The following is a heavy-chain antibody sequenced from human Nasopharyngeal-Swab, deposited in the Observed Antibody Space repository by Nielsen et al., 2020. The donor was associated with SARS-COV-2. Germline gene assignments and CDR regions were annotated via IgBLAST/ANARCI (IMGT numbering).Heavy chain of an antibody. J-gene: IGHJ6*02. CDR2: IQQDGSVK. V-gene: IGHV3-7*01. D-gene: IGHD3-9*01. CDR1: GFTFTTYW. Sequence: GGSLRLSCAASGFTFTTYWMTWVRQAPGKGLEWVANIQQDGSVKDYVDSVKGRFTISRDNAKNSLYLQMNSLRAEDSAVYYCVRLDILTGYYPPYNYYGMDVWGQGTTVTVSS. CDR3: VRLDILTGYYPPYNYYGMDV.